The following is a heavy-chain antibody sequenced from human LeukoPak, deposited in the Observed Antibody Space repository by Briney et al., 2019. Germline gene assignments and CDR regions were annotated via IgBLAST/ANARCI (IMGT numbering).Heavy chain of an antibody. CDR2: ISYDGSNK. CDR3: AQGGSEIYYFYHGMDV. V-gene: IGHV3-30*18. J-gene: IGHJ6*02. D-gene: IGHD3-10*01. Sequence: GGSLRLSCVASGFKFNSYAIHWVRQAPGKGLQWVTVISYDGSNKYYADSVKGRFTISRDNSKNTVYLQMNSLRAEDTAVYRCAQGGSEIYYFYHGMDVWGRGTTVTVSS. CDR1: GFKFNSYA.